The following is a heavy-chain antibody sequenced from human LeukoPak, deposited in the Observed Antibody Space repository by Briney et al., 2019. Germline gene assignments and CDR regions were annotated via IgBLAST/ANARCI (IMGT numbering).Heavy chain of an antibody. CDR3: ATSDYYDTSGHPHDAFDI. V-gene: IGHV3-23*01. CDR1: GFTFSIYA. D-gene: IGHD3-22*01. J-gene: IGHJ3*02. Sequence: QPGGSLRLSCAASGFTFSIYAMIWVRQAPGKGLEWVSSLSDSGGSASYADSVKGRFTISRDNSKDTLYLQMNSLRAEDTAVYYCATSDYYDTSGHPHDAFDIWGQGTMVTVSS. CDR2: LSDSGGSA.